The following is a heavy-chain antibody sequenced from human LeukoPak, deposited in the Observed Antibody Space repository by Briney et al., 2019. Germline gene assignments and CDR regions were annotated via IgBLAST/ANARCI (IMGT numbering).Heavy chain of an antibody. J-gene: IGHJ5*02. CDR1: GYTFTSYG. D-gene: IGHD2-2*01. CDR3: ARDLVRDIVVVPAAGGWFDP. CDR2: ISAYNGNT. Sequence: ASVKVSCKASGYTFTSYGISWVRQAPGQGLEWMGWISAYNGNTNYAQKLQGRVTMTTDTSTSTAYMELRSLGSDDTAVYYCARDLVRDIVVVPAAGGWFDPWGQGTLVTVSS. V-gene: IGHV1-18*01.